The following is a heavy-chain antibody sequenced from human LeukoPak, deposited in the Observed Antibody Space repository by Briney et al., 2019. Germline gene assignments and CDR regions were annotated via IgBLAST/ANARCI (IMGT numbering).Heavy chain of an antibody. J-gene: IGHJ2*01. D-gene: IGHD4-17*01. CDR3: ARDMTTVRYWYFDL. V-gene: IGHV3-21*01. CDR1: GFTFSTYS. Sequence: PGGSLRLSCAASGFTFSTYSMNWVRQAPGKGLEWVSSSSSSGTYIYYADSVKGRFTISRDNAKNSLYLQMSSLRAEDTAVYYCARDMTTVRYWYFDLWGRGTLVTVSS. CDR2: SSSSGTYI.